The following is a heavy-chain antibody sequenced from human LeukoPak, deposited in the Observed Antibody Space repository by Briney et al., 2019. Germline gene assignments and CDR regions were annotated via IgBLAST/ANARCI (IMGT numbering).Heavy chain of an antibody. J-gene: IGHJ6*02. CDR1: GYTFTGYY. V-gene: IGHV1-2*06. Sequence: VASVKVSCKASGYTFTGYYMHWVRQAPGQGLEWMGRVNPNSGGTNYAQKFQGRVTMTRDTSISTAYMELSRLRSDDTAVYYCASLADYYYGMDVWGQGTTVTVS. CDR3: ASLADYYYGMDV. CDR2: VNPNSGGT.